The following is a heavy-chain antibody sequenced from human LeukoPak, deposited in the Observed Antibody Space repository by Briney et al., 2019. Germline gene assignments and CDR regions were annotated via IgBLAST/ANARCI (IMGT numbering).Heavy chain of an antibody. J-gene: IGHJ3*02. CDR2: ISWNSGSI. D-gene: IGHD3-10*01. CDR3: AKEALRSGAFDI. CDR1: GFTFDDYA. V-gene: IGHV3-9*01. Sequence: QPDRSLRLSCAASGFTFDDYAMHWVRQAPGKGLEWVSGISWNSGSIGYADSVKGRFTISRDNAKNSLYLQMNSLRAEDTALYYCAKEALRSGAFDIWGQGTMVTVSS.